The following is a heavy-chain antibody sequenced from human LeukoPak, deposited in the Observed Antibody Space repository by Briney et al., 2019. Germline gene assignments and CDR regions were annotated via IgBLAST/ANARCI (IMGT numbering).Heavy chain of an antibody. J-gene: IGHJ4*02. V-gene: IGHV4-59*01. Sequence: SETLSLTCTVSGGSISNYFWSWIRRPPGEGLEWIGDIYSSGSTYYNPSLKSRVTISVDTSKNQFSLKLSSVTAADTAVYYCARIGHEDYYFDYWGQGTLVTVS. CDR1: GGSISNYF. CDR3: ARIGHEDYYFDY. CDR2: IYSSGST.